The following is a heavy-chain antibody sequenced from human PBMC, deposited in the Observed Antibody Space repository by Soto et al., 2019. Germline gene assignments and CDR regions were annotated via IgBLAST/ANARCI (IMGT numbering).Heavy chain of an antibody. CDR3: GRGTLIAARPQRDY. J-gene: IGHJ4*02. V-gene: IGHV1-3*01. Sequence: ASVNVSRKASVYTFTGYAMHWVRQPPGQRLEWMGWIPAGNGTPKYPKKFQGGVPITTDTFPRTAYMELSSLRSEDAAVYYWGRGTLIAARPQRDYWGQGTMVTVSS. CDR2: IPAGNGTP. CDR1: VYTFTGYA. D-gene: IGHD6-6*01.